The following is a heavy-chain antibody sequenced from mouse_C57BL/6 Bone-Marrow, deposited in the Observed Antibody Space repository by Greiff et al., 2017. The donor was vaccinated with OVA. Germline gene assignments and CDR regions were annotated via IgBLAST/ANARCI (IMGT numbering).Heavy chain of an antibody. J-gene: IGHJ2*01. D-gene: IGHD1-1*01. CDR2: INPNNGGT. CDR3: ARWKDYYGDY. CDR1: GYTFTDYY. Sequence: EVQLQQSGPELVKPGASVKISCKASGYTFTDYYMNWVKQSHGKSLEWIGDINPNNGGTSYNQKFKGKATLTVDKSSSTAYMELRSLTSEDSAVYYCARWKDYYGDYWGQGTTLTVSS. V-gene: IGHV1-26*01.